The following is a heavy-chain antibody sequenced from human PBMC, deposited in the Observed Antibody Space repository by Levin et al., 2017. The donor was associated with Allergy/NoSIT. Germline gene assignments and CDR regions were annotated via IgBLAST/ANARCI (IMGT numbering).Heavy chain of an antibody. Sequence: GGSLRLSCAASGFTFSSYSMNWVRQAPGKGLEWVSYISSSSSTIYYADSVKGRFTISRDNAKNSLYLQMNSLRAEDTAVYYCAVQSSGWYSNWFDPWGQGTLVTVSS. CDR2: ISSSSSTI. CDR3: AVQSSGWYSNWFDP. V-gene: IGHV3-48*01. CDR1: GFTFSSYS. J-gene: IGHJ5*02. D-gene: IGHD6-19*01.